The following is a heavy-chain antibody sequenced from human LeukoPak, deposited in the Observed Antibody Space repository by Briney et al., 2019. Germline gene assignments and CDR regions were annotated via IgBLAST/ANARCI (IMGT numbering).Heavy chain of an antibody. V-gene: IGHV3-48*01. D-gene: IGHD5-12*01. Sequence: GGSLRLSCAASGLIFSTYTMNWVRQAPGKGLEWISYITSSSSTIYYADSVNGRFTISRDNSKNTLYLQMNSLRAEDTAVYYCAKGPGRGYSGYAPGYWGQGTLVTVSS. CDR2: ITSSSSTI. J-gene: IGHJ4*02. CDR1: GLIFSTYT. CDR3: AKGPGRGYSGYAPGY.